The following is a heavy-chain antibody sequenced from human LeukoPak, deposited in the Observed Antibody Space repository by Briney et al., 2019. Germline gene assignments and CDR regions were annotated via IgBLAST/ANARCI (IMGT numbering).Heavy chain of an antibody. D-gene: IGHD5-12*01. V-gene: IGHV3-7*01. CDR2: IQHDGTEK. CDR1: GFTLRSYW. CDR3: ARDSTVATYYGVDV. Sequence: GGSLRLSCAASGFTLRSYWMSSVRQAPGKGLEWVANIQHDGTEKNYIDSVQGRFTISRDNAKTSLYLQMNSLRAEDTAVYYCARDSTVATYYGVDVWGQGTTVTVSS. J-gene: IGHJ6*02.